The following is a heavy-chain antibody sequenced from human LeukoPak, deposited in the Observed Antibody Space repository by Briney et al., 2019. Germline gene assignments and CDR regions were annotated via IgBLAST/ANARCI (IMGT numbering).Heavy chain of an antibody. CDR3: AREHTIFSWLLQPPDY. D-gene: IGHD3-9*01. CDR1: GLTFSDYY. Sequence: GGSLRLSCAASGLTFSDYYMSWIRQAPGKGLEWVSYISSSGSTIYYADSVKGRFTISRDNAKNSLYLQMNSLRAEDTAVYYCAREHTIFSWLLQPPDYWGQGTLVTVSS. V-gene: IGHV3-11*04. CDR2: ISSSGSTI. J-gene: IGHJ4*02.